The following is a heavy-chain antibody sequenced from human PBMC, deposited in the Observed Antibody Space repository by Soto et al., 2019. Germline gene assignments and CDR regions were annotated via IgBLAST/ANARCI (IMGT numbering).Heavy chain of an antibody. CDR1: GGLFSGYY. D-gene: IGHD2-8*01. CDR2: INHSGTT. CDR3: GREIRYCTNGGCYGNNWFDS. V-gene: IGHV4-34*01. J-gene: IGHJ5*01. Sequence: SETLSLTCAVYGGLFSGYYGGWVRQPPEKGLEWDGEINHSGTTNYNPTPKSQVTISLDTSKNQFSLKLRAVTAADTAGYYGGREIRYCTNGGCYGNNWFDSWGQGTLVTVSS.